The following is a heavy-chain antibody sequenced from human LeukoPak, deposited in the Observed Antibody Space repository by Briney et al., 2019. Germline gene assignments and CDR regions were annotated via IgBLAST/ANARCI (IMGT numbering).Heavy chain of an antibody. J-gene: IGHJ4*02. V-gene: IGHV3-74*03. Sequence: RGSLRLSCAASGFTFDDYAMHWVRQAPGKGLVWVSRINSDGRSTTDADSVKGRFTISRDNAKNTLYLQMNSLRVEDTAVYYCASQAYGGKAMGYWGQGTLVTVSS. D-gene: IGHD4-23*01. CDR2: INSDGRST. CDR3: ASQAYGGKAMGY. CDR1: GFTFDDYA.